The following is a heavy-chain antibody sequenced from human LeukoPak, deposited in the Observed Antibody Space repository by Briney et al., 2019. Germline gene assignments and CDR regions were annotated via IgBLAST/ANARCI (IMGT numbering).Heavy chain of an antibody. CDR2: INWNGNSI. J-gene: IGHJ4*02. CDR3: ARQTRWLRQIDY. Sequence: GGSLRLSCAASGFTFDDYGMSWVRQAPGKGLEWVSGINWNGNSIGYADSVKGRFTISRDNAKNSLHLQMKSLRPEDTAFYYCARQTRWLRQIDYWGQGTLVTVSS. CDR1: GFTFDDYG. V-gene: IGHV3-20*04. D-gene: IGHD5-12*01.